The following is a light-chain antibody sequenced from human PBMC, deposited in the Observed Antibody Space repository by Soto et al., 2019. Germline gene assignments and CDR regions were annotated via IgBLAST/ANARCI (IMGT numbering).Light chain of an antibody. CDR1: QSLLHSNGYNY. Sequence: DIVMTQSPLSLPVTPGEPASISCRSSQSLLHSNGYNYLDWFLQKPGQSPQLLIYLVSSRASGARDRFSGGGSGTDFTLKISRVEAEDVGVYYGMQTLQTPYTFGRGTKLEIK. CDR2: LVS. CDR3: MQTLQTPYT. V-gene: IGKV2-28*01. J-gene: IGKJ2*01.